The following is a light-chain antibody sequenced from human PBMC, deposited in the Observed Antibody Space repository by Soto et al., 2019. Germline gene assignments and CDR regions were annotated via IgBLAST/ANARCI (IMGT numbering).Light chain of an antibody. CDR1: QSIRYW. Sequence: EIQVKQTPATFYMTKTQIATITFRASQSIRYWLAWFQQKPGKAPRLLIYEASRLESGVPSRISGSGSGTEFTLTICSLQPDDFITYYCQQYTIYPWRFAQGT. CDR2: EAS. V-gene: IGKV1-5*03. J-gene: IGKJ1*01. CDR3: QQYTIYPWR.